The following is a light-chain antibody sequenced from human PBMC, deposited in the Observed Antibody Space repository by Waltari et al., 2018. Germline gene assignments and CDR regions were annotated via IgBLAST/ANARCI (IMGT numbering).Light chain of an antibody. CDR2: DTS. J-gene: IGKJ4*01. Sequence: SGRASQSVTKDLAWYQQKPGQAPRLLIYDTSNRATGIPARFSGSGFGTDFTLTISSLEPEDFAVYYCQQRRDWPLTFGGGTKVEIK. V-gene: IGKV3-11*01. CDR3: QQRRDWPLT. CDR1: QSVTKD.